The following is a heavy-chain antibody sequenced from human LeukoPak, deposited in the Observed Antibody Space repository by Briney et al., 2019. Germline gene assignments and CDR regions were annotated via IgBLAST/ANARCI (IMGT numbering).Heavy chain of an antibody. D-gene: IGHD5-24*01. CDR1: GYIFTDYY. CDR2: INPSGGST. CDR3: ARDHLRGGYRHDAFDI. J-gene: IGHJ3*02. Sequence: ASVKVSCKASGYIFTDYYMRWVRQAPGQGLEWMGIINPSGGSTSYAQKFQGRVTMTRDTSTSTVYMELSSLRSEDTAVYYCARDHLRGGYRHDAFDIWGQGTMVTVSS. V-gene: IGHV1-46*01.